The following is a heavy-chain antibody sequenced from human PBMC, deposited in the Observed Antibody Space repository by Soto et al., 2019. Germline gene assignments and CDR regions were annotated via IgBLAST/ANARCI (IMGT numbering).Heavy chain of an antibody. J-gene: IGHJ6*03. CDR3: ARGGGTTVTSWRKYYYYYSTDV. CDR2: INHSGST. CDR1: GGSFSGYY. D-gene: IGHD4-17*01. Sequence: SETRCLTCAGYGGSFSGYYWSWIRQPPGKGLEWIGEINHSGSTNYNPSLKSRVTISVDTSKNQFSLKLSSVTAADTAVYYCARGGGTTVTSWRKYYYYYSTDVWGKGTIVTVFS. V-gene: IGHV4-34*01.